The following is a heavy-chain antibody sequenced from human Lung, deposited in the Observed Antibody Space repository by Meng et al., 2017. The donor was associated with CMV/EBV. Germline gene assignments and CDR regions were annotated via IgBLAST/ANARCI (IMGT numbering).Heavy chain of an antibody. CDR3: AKDDPVFHY. CDR1: GFTFSSYG. V-gene: IGHV3-30*02. CDR2: IRNDESDK. J-gene: IGHJ4*02. Sequence: QVLGSGGGVVQPGGSLSPSGAAYGFTFSSYGMHWVRQAPGKGPEWVAFIRNDESDKYYGDSVKGRFTISRDTSKNTVDLQMNSLRTEDTAVYYCAKDDPVFHYWGQGTLVTVSS.